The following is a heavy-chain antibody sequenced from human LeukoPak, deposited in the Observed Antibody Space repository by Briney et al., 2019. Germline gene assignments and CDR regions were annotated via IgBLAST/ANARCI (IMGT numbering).Heavy chain of an antibody. J-gene: IGHJ5*02. CDR3: TRDLAAAAT. V-gene: IGHV3-7*03. Sequence: PGGSLRLSCAASGFTFSTYWMSWVRLAPGKGLEWVVNINQDGKKRFYVDSVKGRFTISRDNAKNSLFLQMNSLTAEDTAVYYCTRDLAAAATWGQGTLVTVSS. D-gene: IGHD6-13*01. CDR1: GFTFSTYW. CDR2: INQDGKKR.